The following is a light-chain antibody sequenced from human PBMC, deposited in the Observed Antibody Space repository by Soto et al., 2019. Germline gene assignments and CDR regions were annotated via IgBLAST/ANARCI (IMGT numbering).Light chain of an antibody. Sequence: EIVLTQSPGTLSLSPGERATLSCRASQSVTSNYLAWYQQKPGQAPRLLLYEASNRATGIPDRFTGSGSGTDFSLSISRLEPEDFAVYYCQQYGSSVWTFGQGTKVEIK. CDR3: QQYGSSVWT. J-gene: IGKJ1*01. CDR2: EAS. V-gene: IGKV3-20*01. CDR1: QSVTSNY.